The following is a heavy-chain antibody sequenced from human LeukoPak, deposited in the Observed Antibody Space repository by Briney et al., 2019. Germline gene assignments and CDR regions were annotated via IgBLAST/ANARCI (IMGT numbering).Heavy chain of an antibody. Sequence: GGSLRLSCAASGFTFSSYGMHWVRQAPGKGLEWVSFIRYDGSNEYYADSVRGRFTISRDNSKNTLYLQMNSLRAEDTAVYYCARGEVNCSSTSCYGNYYYYMDVWGKGTTVTVSS. CDR1: GFTFSSYG. CDR3: ARGEVNCSSTSCYGNYYYYMDV. D-gene: IGHD2-2*01. V-gene: IGHV3-30*02. CDR2: IRYDGSNE. J-gene: IGHJ6*03.